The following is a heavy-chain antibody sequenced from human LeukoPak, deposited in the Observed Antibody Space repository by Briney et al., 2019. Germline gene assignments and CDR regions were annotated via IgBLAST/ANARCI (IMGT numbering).Heavy chain of an antibody. CDR3: ARVSSSWYQDWYFDL. V-gene: IGHV4-59*12. J-gene: IGHJ2*01. CDR2: IYYSGYT. CDR1: GGSISSYY. D-gene: IGHD6-13*01. Sequence: PSETLSLTCTVSGGSISSYYWSWIRQPPGKGLEWIGDIYYSGYTNYTPSLKSRVTMSVDTSKNQFSLKLSSVTAADTAVYYCARVSSSWYQDWYFDLWGRGTLVTVSS.